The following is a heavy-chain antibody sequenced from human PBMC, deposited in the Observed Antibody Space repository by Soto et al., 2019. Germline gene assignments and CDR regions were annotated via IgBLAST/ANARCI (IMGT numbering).Heavy chain of an antibody. Sequence: PGGSLRLSCAASGFTFSSYAMSWVRQAPGKGLEWVSAISGSGGSTYYADSVKGRFTISRDNSKNTLYLQMNSLRAEDTAVYYCAKHRLAYYDFWSGTRYYYYYGMDVWGQGTTVTVSS. CDR1: GFTFSSYA. J-gene: IGHJ6*02. V-gene: IGHV3-23*01. CDR2: ISGSGGST. CDR3: AKHRLAYYDFWSGTRYYYYYGMDV. D-gene: IGHD3-3*01.